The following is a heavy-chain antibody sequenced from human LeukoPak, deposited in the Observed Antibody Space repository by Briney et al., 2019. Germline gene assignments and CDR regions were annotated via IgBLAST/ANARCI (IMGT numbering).Heavy chain of an antibody. D-gene: IGHD2-15*01. CDR3: ARGYCSGGSCYYFDY. CDR2: IYSGGTT. Sequence: SDTLSLTCTLSVGSISGSSWSWIRQPAGKGLEWIGRIYSGGTTNYNPSLKSRVIMSVDTSNNRFSLKLSSVTAADTAIYYCARGYCSGGSCYYFDYWGQGTLVIVSS. V-gene: IGHV4-4*07. J-gene: IGHJ4*02. CDR1: VGSISGSS.